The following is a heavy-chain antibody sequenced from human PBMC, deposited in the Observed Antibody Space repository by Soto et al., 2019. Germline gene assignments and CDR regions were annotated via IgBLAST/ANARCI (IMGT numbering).Heavy chain of an antibody. J-gene: IGHJ4*02. CDR2: IYYSGST. CDR1: CGSISSGGYY. CDR3: ARVYCSGGSCYEFDY. D-gene: IGHD2-15*01. V-gene: IGHV4-31*03. Sequence: QVQLQESGPGLVKPSQTLSLTCPVSCGSISSGGYYWSWIRQHPGKGLEWIGYIYYSGSTYYNPSLKSRVTISVDTSKNQFSLKLSSVTAADTAVYYCARVYCSGGSCYEFDYWGQGTLVTVSS.